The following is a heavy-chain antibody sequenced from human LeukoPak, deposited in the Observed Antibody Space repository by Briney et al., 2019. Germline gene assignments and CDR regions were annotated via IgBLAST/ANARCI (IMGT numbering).Heavy chain of an antibody. J-gene: IGHJ3*02. Sequence: GGSLRRSCAASGFTFSRSTRNWVRQAPGKGLEYVSSINSTGRTIYYADSVKGRFTISRDNSKNTLYLQMNSLRAEDTAVYYCARDRARLYSGSYQGAFDIWGQGTMVTVSS. CDR3: ARDRARLYSGSYQGAFDI. V-gene: IGHV3-21*01. CDR1: GFTFSRST. CDR2: INSTGRTI. D-gene: IGHD1-26*01.